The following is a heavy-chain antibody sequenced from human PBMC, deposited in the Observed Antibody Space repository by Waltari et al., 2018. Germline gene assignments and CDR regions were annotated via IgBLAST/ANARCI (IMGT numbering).Heavy chain of an antibody. Sequence: QVQLQQSGPGLVKPSQTLSLTCAISGDSISSNSVAWNWIRQSPSRGLEWLGRTDYRSKWFNDYAVSVKSRITINPDTSKNQCSLQLSSLTPEDTAVYYCTRGIHSSFDIWGQGTMVTVSS. CDR1: GDSISSNSVA. V-gene: IGHV6-1*01. CDR3: TRGIHSSFDI. D-gene: IGHD2-21*01. J-gene: IGHJ3*02. CDR2: TDYRSKWFN.